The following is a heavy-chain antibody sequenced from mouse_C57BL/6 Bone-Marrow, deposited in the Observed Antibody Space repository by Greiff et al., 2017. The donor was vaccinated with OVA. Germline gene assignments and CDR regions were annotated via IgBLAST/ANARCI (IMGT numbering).Heavy chain of an antibody. J-gene: IGHJ4*01. CDR1: GYAFSSSW. D-gene: IGHD2-2*01. CDR2: IYPGDGDT. V-gene: IGHV1-82*01. CDR3: ARSVYYGYPYAMDY. Sequence: QVQLQQSGPELVKPGASVKISCKASGYAFSSSWMNWVKQRPGKGLEWIGRIYPGDGDTNYNGKFKGKATLTADKSSSTAYMQLSSLTSEDSAVYFCARSVYYGYPYAMDYWGQGTSVTVSS.